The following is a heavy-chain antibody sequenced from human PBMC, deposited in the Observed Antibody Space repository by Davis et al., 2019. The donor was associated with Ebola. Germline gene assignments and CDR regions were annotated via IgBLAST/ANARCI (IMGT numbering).Heavy chain of an antibody. J-gene: IGHJ4*02. V-gene: IGHV4-59*08. D-gene: IGHD3-10*01. CDR1: GGSISSYY. Sequence: MPSETLSLTCTVPGGSISSYYWSWIRQPPGKGLEWIGYIYYSGSTNYNPSLKSRVTISVDTSKNQFSLKLSSVTAADTAVYYCARLAVVTGFDYWGQGTLVTVSS. CDR3: ARLAVVTGFDY. CDR2: IYYSGST.